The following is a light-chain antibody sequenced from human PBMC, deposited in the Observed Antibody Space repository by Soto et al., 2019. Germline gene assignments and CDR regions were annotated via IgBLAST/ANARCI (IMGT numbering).Light chain of an antibody. Sequence: QSALTQPASVSGSPGQSITISCTVTSSDIGSYNFVSWYQQHPGQAPKLLIYEGSRRPSGVSNRFSVSKSDNTASLTISGRRAEEEADDYYCSYAGISNPVLFGGGTKLTVL. CDR1: SSDIGSYNF. CDR3: CSYAGISNPVL. J-gene: IGLJ2*01. CDR2: EGS. V-gene: IGLV2-23*01.